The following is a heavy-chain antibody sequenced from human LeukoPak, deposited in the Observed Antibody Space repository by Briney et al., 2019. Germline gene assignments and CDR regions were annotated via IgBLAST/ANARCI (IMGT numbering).Heavy chain of an antibody. J-gene: IGHJ4*02. CDR3: ARAPMETVTIYFDY. CDR2: IYTSGST. Sequence: SETLSLTCTVSGVSISSYYWSWIRQPAGKGLEWIGRIYTSGSTNYNPSLKSRVTMSVHTSKTQFSLRLSSVTAADTAVYYCARAPMETVTIYFDYWGQGTLVTVSS. D-gene: IGHD4-17*01. CDR1: GVSISSYY. V-gene: IGHV4-4*07.